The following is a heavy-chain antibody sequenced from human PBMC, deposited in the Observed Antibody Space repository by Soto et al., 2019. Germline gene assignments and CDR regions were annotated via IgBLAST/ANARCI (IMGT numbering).Heavy chain of an antibody. CDR3: ARGMQGRATYCSSISCPYYLDY. V-gene: IGHV3-21*01. J-gene: IGHJ4*02. Sequence: GGSLRLSCVASGFPFSGFGLNWVRQAPGKGLEWVSSISSSGTYIFYADSVKGRFTVSRDNTKNSVFLQLDSLRAEDSAVYFCARGMQGRATYCSSISCPYYLDYWGQGSVVTVSS. D-gene: IGHD2-2*01. CDR1: GFPFSGFG. CDR2: ISSSGTYI.